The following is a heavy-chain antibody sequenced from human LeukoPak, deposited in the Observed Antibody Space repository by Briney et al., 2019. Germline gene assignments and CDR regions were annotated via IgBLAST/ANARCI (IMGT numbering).Heavy chain of an antibody. CDR2: MSPNSGNT. J-gene: IGHJ6*03. CDR1: GYTFTSYD. CDR3: ARGRKQWLAKYYYYYYYMDV. D-gene: IGHD6-19*01. V-gene: IGHV1-8*01. Sequence: ASVKVSCKASGYTFTSYDINWVRQATGQGLEWMGWMSPNSGNTGYAQKFQGRVTMTRNTSISTAYMELSSLRSEDTAVYYCARGRKQWLAKYYYYYYYMDVWGKGTTVTVSS.